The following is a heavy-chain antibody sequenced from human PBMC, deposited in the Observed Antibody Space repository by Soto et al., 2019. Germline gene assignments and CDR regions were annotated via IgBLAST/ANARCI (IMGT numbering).Heavy chain of an antibody. CDR2: IYYSGST. CDR3: ARQVRGVYSSGWYVSVSPVPKFDY. CDR1: GGSISSSSYY. V-gene: IGHV4-39*01. J-gene: IGHJ4*02. D-gene: IGHD6-19*01. Sequence: SETLSLTCTVSGGSISSSSYYWGWIRQPPGKGLEWIGSIYYSGSTYYNPSLKSRVTISVDTSKNQFSLKLSSVTAADTAVYYCARQVRGVYSSGWYVSVSPVPKFDYWGQGTLVTVSS.